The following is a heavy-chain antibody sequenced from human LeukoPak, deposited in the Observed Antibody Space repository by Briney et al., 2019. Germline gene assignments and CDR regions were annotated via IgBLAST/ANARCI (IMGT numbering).Heavy chain of an antibody. V-gene: IGHV1-18*01. CDR3: ARVADALAMIVVVIDY. J-gene: IGHJ4*02. D-gene: IGHD3-22*01. CDR1: GYTFTSYG. CDR2: ISAYNGNT. Sequence: ASVKVSCKASGYTFTSYGISWVRQAPGQGLGWMGWISAYNGNTNYAEKLQRRVTMTTDTSTSTAYMELRSLRSDDTAVYYCARVADALAMIVVVIDYWGQGTLVTVSS.